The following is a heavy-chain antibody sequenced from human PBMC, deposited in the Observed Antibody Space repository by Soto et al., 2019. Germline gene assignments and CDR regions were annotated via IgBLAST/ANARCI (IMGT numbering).Heavy chain of an antibody. CDR2: ISAYNGNT. CDR3: ARVLRYCSGGSCYCFDY. Sequence: EASVKVSCKASGYTFTSYGISWVRQAPGQGLEWMGWISAYNGNTNYAQKLQGRVTMTTDTSTSTAYMELRSLRSDDTAVYYCARVLRYCSGGSCYCFDYWGQGTLVTVSS. D-gene: IGHD2-15*01. J-gene: IGHJ4*02. CDR1: GYTFTSYG. V-gene: IGHV1-18*01.